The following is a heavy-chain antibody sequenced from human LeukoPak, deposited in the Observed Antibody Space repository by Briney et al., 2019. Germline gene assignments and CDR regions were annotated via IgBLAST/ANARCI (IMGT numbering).Heavy chain of an antibody. CDR2: ISSSSSYI. V-gene: IGHV3-21*01. Sequence: GGSLRLSCAASGFTFSSYSMNWVRQAPGKGPEWVSSISSSSSYIYYADSVKGRFTISRDNAKNSLYLQMNSLRAEDTAVYYCARDRNTVFDYWGRGTLVTVSS. D-gene: IGHD1-14*01. CDR1: GFTFSSYS. J-gene: IGHJ4*02. CDR3: ARDRNTVFDY.